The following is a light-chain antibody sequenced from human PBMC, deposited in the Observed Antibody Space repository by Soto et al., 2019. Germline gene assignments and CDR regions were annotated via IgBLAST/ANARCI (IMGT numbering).Light chain of an antibody. CDR2: DVI. V-gene: IGLV2-14*03. J-gene: IGLJ1*01. Sequence: QSALTQPASVSGSPGQSITISCTGTSSDVGGYNYVSWYQQHPGKAPKLMIYDVISRPSGVSDRFSGSKSGNTASLTISGLQADDKADYYCSSYTSSNTPRVFGTGTKLTVL. CDR1: SSDVGGYNY. CDR3: SSYTSSNTPRV.